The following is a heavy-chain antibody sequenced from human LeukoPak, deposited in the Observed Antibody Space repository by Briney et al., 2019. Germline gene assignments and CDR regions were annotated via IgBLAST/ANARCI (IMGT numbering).Heavy chain of an antibody. D-gene: IGHD3-3*01. CDR2: INWNGGST. CDR3: AKWANYDFWSGYFDS. J-gene: IGHJ4*02. V-gene: IGHV3-20*04. Sequence: GGSLRLSCAASGFTFADYGMSWVRQAPGKGLEWVSGINWNGGSTGYVDSVKGRFTISRDNAKNSLYLQMNNLRAEDTALYYCAKWANYDFWSGYFDSWGQGTLAMFSS. CDR1: GFTFADYG.